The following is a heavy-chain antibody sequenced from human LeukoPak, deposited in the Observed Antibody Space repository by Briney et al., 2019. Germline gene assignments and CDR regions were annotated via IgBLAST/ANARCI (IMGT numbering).Heavy chain of an antibody. CDR3: ARDLVVVADTGYYGMDV. CDR1: GFTFSSYS. D-gene: IGHD2-15*01. V-gene: IGHV3-21*01. J-gene: IGHJ6*02. Sequence: GGSLRLSCAASGFTFSSYSMNWVRQAPGKGLEWVSSISSSSSYIYYADSVKGRFTISRDNAKNSLYLQMNSLRAEDTAVYYCARDLVVVADTGYYGMDVWGQGTTVTVSS. CDR2: ISSSSSYI.